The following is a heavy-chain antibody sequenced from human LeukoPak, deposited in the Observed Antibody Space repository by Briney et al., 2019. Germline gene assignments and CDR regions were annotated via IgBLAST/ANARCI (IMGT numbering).Heavy chain of an antibody. D-gene: IGHD6-19*01. CDR1: GFTFSSYA. CDR2: ISGSGGST. J-gene: IGHJ4*02. CDR3: AKNTQWLPHV. V-gene: IGHV3-23*01. Sequence: GGALRLSCAASGFTFSSYAMSWVRQAPGKGLEWVSAISGSGGSTYYVGSVKGQFNISREHSKNTLYMQMNSLRDEDTAVYYCAKNTQWLPHVWGQGTLVTVSS.